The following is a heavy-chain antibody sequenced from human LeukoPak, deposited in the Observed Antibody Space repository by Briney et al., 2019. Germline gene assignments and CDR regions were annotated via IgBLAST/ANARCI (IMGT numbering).Heavy chain of an antibody. V-gene: IGHV1-8*02. CDR3: NIVVVTATDYFDY. Sequence: EASVKVSCKASGYTFTGYYMHWARQAPGQGLEWMGWMNPNSGNTGYAQKFQGRVTMTRNTSISTAYMELSSLRSEDTAVYYCNIVVVTATDYFDYWGQGTLVTVSS. CDR2: MNPNSGNT. CDR1: GYTFTGYY. D-gene: IGHD2-21*02. J-gene: IGHJ4*02.